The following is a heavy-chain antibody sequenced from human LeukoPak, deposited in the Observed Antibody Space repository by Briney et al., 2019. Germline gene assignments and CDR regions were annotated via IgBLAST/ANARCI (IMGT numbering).Heavy chain of an antibody. Sequence: PSEXXXLTXXXSXXXISXSSYXWGWIRQPPGKGLEWIGSIYYSGSTYYNPSLKSRVTISVDTSKNQFSLKLSSVTAADTAVYYCARHVGAMSSNWFDPWGQGTLVTVSS. CDR1: XXXISXSSYX. CDR3: ARHVGAMSSNWFDP. J-gene: IGHJ5*02. D-gene: IGHD1-26*01. CDR2: IYYSGST. V-gene: IGHV4-39*01.